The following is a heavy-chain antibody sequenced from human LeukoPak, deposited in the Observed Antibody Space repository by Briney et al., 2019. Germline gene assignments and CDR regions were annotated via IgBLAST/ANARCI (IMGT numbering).Heavy chain of an antibody. CDR1: GFTFSSYS. CDR2: ISSSSGNI. J-gene: IGHJ4*02. V-gene: IGHV3-48*01. D-gene: IGHD3-10*01. CDR3: ARDRVSGSGSIDY. Sequence: PGGSLRLSCAASGFTFSSYSMNWVRQAPGKGLEWVSYISSSSGNIYYADSVKGRFTISRDNAKTSLYLQMNSLRVEDTAVYYCARDRVSGSGSIDYWGQGTLVTVSS.